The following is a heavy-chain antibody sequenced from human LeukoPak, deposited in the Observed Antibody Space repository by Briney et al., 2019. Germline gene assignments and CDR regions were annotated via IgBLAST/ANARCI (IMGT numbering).Heavy chain of an antibody. J-gene: IGHJ1*01. Sequence: SETLSLTCTVSGFSISSGYFWGWIRQPPGKGLEWIGNTYHSGSTYYNPSLKSRVIISVDTSKNKFPLKLTSVTAADTAAYYCARVAAGIGFFQHWGQGTLVTVSS. CDR1: GFSISSGYF. CDR3: ARVAAGIGFFQH. CDR2: TYHSGST. V-gene: IGHV4-38-2*02. D-gene: IGHD6-13*01.